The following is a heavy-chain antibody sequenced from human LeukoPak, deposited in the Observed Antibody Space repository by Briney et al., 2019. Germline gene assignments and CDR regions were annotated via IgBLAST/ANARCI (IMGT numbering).Heavy chain of an antibody. J-gene: IGHJ4*02. D-gene: IGHD2-2*01. V-gene: IGHV5-51*01. CDR1: GYSFTSYW. CDR2: IYPGDSDT. CDR3: ATPYPREYCSSSTCYFNY. Sequence: GESLKISCKGSGYSFTSYWIGWVRQMPGKGLEWMGIIYPGDSDTRYSPSFQGQVTISADKSISTAYLQWSSLKASDTAMYYCATPYPREYCSSSTCYFNYWGQGTLVTVSS.